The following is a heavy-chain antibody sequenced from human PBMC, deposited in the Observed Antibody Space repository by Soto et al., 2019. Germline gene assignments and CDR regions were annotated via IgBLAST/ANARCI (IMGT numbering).Heavy chain of an antibody. Sequence: EVQLVESGGGLVQPGGSLRLSCAASGFTFSSYWMHWVRQAPGKGLVWVSRINSDGSSTSYADSVKGRFTISRDNAQSRLYLQMNSLRAEDTSLHYSGRRRSLNWYFDLWGRGTLVTVSS. V-gene: IGHV3-74*01. CDR2: INSDGSST. D-gene: IGHD6-13*01. CDR3: GRRRSLNWYFDL. CDR1: GFTFSSYW. J-gene: IGHJ2*01.